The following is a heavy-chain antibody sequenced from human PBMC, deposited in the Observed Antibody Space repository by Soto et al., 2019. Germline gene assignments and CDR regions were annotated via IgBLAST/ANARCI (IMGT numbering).Heavy chain of an antibody. V-gene: IGHV3-30*18. CDR2: ISYDGSNK. J-gene: IGHJ6*02. D-gene: IGHD5-12*01. CDR3: AKDLRWLQFIYYYYGMDV. CDR1: GFTFSSYG. Sequence: GGSLRLSCAASGFTFSSYGMHWVRQAPGKGLEWVAVISYDGSNKYYADSVKGRFTISRDNSKNTLYLQMNSLRAEDTAVYYCAKDLRWLQFIYYYYGMDVWGQGTTVTVSS.